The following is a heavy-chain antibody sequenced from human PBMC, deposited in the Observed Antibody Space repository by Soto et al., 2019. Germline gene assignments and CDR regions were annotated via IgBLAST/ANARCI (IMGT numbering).Heavy chain of an antibody. J-gene: IGHJ3*02. CDR1: GFTFSSYE. CDR2: ISSSGSTI. D-gene: IGHD4-17*01. V-gene: IGHV3-48*03. CDR3: ATIQRATVTLDAFDM. Sequence: GSLRLSCAASGFTFSSYEMNWVRQAPGKGLEWVSYISSSGSTIYYADSVKGRFTISRDNAKNSLYLQMNSLRAEDTAVYYCATIQRATVTLDAFDMWGQGTMVTVSS.